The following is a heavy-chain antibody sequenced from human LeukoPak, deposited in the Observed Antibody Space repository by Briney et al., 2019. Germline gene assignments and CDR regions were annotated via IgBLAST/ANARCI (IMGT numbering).Heavy chain of an antibody. V-gene: IGHV3-30*02. Sequence: PGGSLRLSCAASGFAFSSYGMHWVRQAPGKGLEWVAFIRYDGSNKYYADSVKGRFTISRDNSKNTLYLQMNSLRAEDTAVYYCAKVRDTAIWGTGPFDYWGQGTLVTVSS. CDR1: GFAFSSYG. CDR3: AKVRDTAIWGTGPFDY. CDR2: IRYDGSNK. D-gene: IGHD5-18*01. J-gene: IGHJ4*02.